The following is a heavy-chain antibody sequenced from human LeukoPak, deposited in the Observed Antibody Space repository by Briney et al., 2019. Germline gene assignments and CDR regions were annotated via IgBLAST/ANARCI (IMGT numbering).Heavy chain of an antibody. D-gene: IGHD6-13*01. CDR2: INPSGGST. CDR1: GYTFTSYY. Sequence: ASVKVSCEASGYTFTSYYMHWVRQAPGQGLEWMGIINPSGGSTSYAQKFQGRVTMTRDTSTSTVYMELSSLRSEDTAVYYCARVSIAAADTSYFDYWGQGTLVTVSS. V-gene: IGHV1-46*01. CDR3: ARVSIAAADTSYFDY. J-gene: IGHJ4*02.